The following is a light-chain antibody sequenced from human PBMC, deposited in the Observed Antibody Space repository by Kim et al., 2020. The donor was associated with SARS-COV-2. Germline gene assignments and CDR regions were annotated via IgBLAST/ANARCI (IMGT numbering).Light chain of an antibody. J-gene: IGKJ3*01. V-gene: IGKV3-11*02. CDR3: KQSSRWPFT. Sequence: YQGERGTRKSRESKGVSSVLDRYKQKRGKARRGLINEARKRANGSPDRFSGSGAGRDFTSTISSLEPGDFAVYYCKQSSRWPFTVGPGNKVDIK. CDR2: EAR. CDR1: KGVSSV.